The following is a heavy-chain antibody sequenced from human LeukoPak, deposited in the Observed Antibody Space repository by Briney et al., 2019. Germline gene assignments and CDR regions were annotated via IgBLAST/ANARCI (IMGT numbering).Heavy chain of an antibody. D-gene: IGHD6-13*01. Sequence: PGRSLRLSCAASGFTFSSYAMHWVRQAPGKGLEWVAVISYDGSNKYYADSVKGRFTIPRDNSKNTLYLQMNSLRAEDTAVYYCARDGGSSSWSHLDYWGQGTLVTVSS. CDR3: ARDGGSSSWSHLDY. CDR2: ISYDGSNK. J-gene: IGHJ4*02. V-gene: IGHV3-30-3*01. CDR1: GFTFSSYA.